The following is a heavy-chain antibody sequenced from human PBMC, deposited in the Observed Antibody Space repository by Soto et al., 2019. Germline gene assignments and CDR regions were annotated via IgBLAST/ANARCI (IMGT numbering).Heavy chain of an antibody. CDR2: INPKNGAT. V-gene: IGHV1-2*02. J-gene: IGHJ4*02. Sequence: GASVKVSCKASGYTFTDYYLHWVRQAPGQGLELMGWINPKNGATIYAQKFQGRVTMTRDTSISTAYMELSGLRSDDTAVYSCARVYYDSSGYLDYWGQGTLVTVSS. D-gene: IGHD3-22*01. CDR3: ARVYYDSSGYLDY. CDR1: GYTFTDYY.